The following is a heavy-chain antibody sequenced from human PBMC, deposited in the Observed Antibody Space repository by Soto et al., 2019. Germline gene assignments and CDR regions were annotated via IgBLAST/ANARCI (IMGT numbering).Heavy chain of an antibody. D-gene: IGHD2-2*01. Sequence: QPGGSLRLSCAASGFTFSSYAMHWVRQAPGKGLEWVAVISYDGSNKYYADSVKGRFTISRDNSKNTLYLQMNSLRAEDTAVYYCARETCSSTSCYGYGMDVWGQGTTVTVSS. J-gene: IGHJ6*02. CDR3: ARETCSSTSCYGYGMDV. CDR1: GFTFSSYA. CDR2: ISYDGSNK. V-gene: IGHV3-30-3*01.